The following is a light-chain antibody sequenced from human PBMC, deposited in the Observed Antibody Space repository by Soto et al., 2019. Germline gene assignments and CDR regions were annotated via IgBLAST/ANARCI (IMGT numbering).Light chain of an antibody. V-gene: IGKV3-11*01. CDR1: QSVSSY. CDR2: DAS. Sequence: EIVLTQSPATLSLSPGERATLSCRASQSVSSYLAWYQQKPGQAPRLLIYDASNRATGIPARFSGSGSGTAFTLTISSLEPEDFAVYYCQKRSNCTLTFGGGTKVEIK. CDR3: QKRSNCTLT. J-gene: IGKJ4*01.